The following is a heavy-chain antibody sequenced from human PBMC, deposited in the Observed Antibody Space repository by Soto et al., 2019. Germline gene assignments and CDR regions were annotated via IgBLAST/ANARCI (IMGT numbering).Heavy chain of an antibody. Sequence: QVQLVQSGAEVKKPGASVKVSCKASGYTFTSYYMHWVRQAPGQGLEWMGIINPSGGSTSYAQKFQGRVTMTWDTSTSTVYMELSSLTSEDTAVYYCASEGGAAGDRGSYCGGDCYLHGMDVWGQGTTVSVSS. CDR2: INPSGGST. CDR1: GYTFTSYY. D-gene: IGHD2-21*02. CDR3: ASEGGAAGDRGSYCGGDCYLHGMDV. J-gene: IGHJ6*02. V-gene: IGHV1-46*01.